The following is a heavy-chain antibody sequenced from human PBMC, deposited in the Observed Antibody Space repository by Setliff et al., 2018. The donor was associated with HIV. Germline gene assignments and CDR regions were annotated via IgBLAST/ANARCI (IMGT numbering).Heavy chain of an antibody. Sequence: SVKVSCKGSGDTFTSFAINWVRQAPGQGLEWLGRIIPVFGTANYAQKFQARVTITVDKSTNTAYMALSSLRHDDTAIYYCARGIAATLDNWGQGTLVTVSS. CDR3: ARGIAATLDN. D-gene: IGHD6-13*01. J-gene: IGHJ4*02. V-gene: IGHV1-69*06. CDR2: IIPVFGTA. CDR1: GDTFTSFA.